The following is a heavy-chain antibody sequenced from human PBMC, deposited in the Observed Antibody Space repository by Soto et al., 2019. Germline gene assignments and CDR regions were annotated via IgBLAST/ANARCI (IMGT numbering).Heavy chain of an antibody. D-gene: IGHD2-15*01. CDR3: ASPLAATGFDY. CDR2: ISSSSSTI. CDR1: GFTFSSYS. Sequence: PGGSLRLSCAASGFTFSSYSMNWVRQAPGKGLEWVSYISSSSSTIYYADSVKGRFTISRDNAKNSLYLQMNSLRAEDTAVYYCASPLAATGFDYWGQGTLVTVSS. V-gene: IGHV3-48*01. J-gene: IGHJ4*02.